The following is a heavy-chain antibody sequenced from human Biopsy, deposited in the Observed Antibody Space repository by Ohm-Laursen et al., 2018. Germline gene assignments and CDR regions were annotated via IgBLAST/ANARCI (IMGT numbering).Heavy chain of an antibody. Sequence: SSVKVSCKASGYDFLDFHIHWVRQVPGQGLEWIGHINPHTGVTKYAQKFLDRITMTGDTSISTAYMDLSRLTSADTGIYYCARPSGGVSTIGFDPWGQRTLVIVSS. D-gene: IGHD5/OR15-5a*01. J-gene: IGHJ5*02. V-gene: IGHV1-2*05. CDR1: GYDFLDFH. CDR2: INPHTGVT. CDR3: ARPSGGVSTIGFDP.